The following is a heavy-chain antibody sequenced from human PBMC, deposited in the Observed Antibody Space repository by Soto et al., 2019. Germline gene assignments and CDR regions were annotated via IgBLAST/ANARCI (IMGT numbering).Heavy chain of an antibody. CDR3: AKDLILLYSSSDFDY. J-gene: IGHJ4*02. Sequence: EVQLLESGGGLVQPGGSLRLSCAASGFTFSSYAMSWVRQAPGKGLEWVSAISGSGGSTYYADSVKGRFTISRDNSKNTLYLQMNSLSAEDTAVYYCAKDLILLYSSSDFDYWGQGTLVTVSS. CDR2: ISGSGGST. V-gene: IGHV3-23*01. CDR1: GFTFSSYA. D-gene: IGHD6-6*01.